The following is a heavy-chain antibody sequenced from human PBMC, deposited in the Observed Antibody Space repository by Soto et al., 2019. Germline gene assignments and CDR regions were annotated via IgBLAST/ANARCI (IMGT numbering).Heavy chain of an antibody. CDR2: IGSGGDT. CDR3: TRKTPPTGMEV. D-gene: IGHD3-9*01. Sequence: EVQLVESGGGLVQPGGSLRLSCAASGFTLSSYDIHWVRQATGEGLAWVSGIGSGGDTHYADSVKGRFIISREDGKNSLCVQMNNLRVGNTAVYYCTRKTPPTGMEVWGQGATVTVSS. CDR1: GFTLSSYD. V-gene: IGHV3-13*01. J-gene: IGHJ6*02.